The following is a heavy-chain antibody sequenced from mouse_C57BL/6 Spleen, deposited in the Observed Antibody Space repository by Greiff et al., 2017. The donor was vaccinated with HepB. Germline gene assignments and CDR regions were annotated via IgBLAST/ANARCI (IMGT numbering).Heavy chain of an antibody. CDR1: GYAFSSSW. J-gene: IGHJ3*01. CDR3: ARVYYSNYEAWFAY. V-gene: IGHV1-82*01. Sequence: QVQLQQSGPELVKPGASVKISCKASGYAFSSSWMNWVKQRPGKGLEWIGRIYPGDGDTNYNGKFKGKATLTADKSSSTAYMQLSSLTSEDSAVYFCARVYYSNYEAWFAYWGQGTLVTVSA. D-gene: IGHD2-5*01. CDR2: IYPGDGDT.